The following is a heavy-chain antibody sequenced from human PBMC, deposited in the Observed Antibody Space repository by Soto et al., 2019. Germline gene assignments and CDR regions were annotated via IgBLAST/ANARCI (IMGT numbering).Heavy chain of an antibody. Sequence: SETLSLTCTVSGGSISSSSYYWGWIRQPPGKGLEWIGSIYYSGSTYYNPSLKSRVTISVDTSKNQFSLKLSSVTAADTAVYYCASEGGYDPAYFDYWGQGTLVTVSS. CDR1: GGSISSSSYY. D-gene: IGHD5-12*01. V-gene: IGHV4-39*01. J-gene: IGHJ4*02. CDR2: IYYSGST. CDR3: ASEGGYDPAYFDY.